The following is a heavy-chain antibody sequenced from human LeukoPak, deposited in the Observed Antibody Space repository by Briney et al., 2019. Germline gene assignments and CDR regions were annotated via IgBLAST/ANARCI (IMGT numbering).Heavy chain of an antibody. CDR3: ARNREGRLWFGEFVAFDI. V-gene: IGHV4-59*01. D-gene: IGHD3-10*01. CDR2: IYYSGST. J-gene: IGHJ3*02. Sequence: SETLSLTCTVSGGSISSYYWSWIRQPPGKGLEWIGYIYYSGSTNYNPSLKSRVTISVDTSKNQFSLKLSSVTAADTAVYYCARNREGRLWFGEFVAFDIWGQGTMVTVSS. CDR1: GGSISSYY.